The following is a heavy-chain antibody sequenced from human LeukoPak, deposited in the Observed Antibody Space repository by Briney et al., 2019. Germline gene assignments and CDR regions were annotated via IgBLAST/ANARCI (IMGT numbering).Heavy chain of an antibody. Sequence: SETLSLTCSVSDYSISSDYYWVWIRQPPGKGREWIGSIFHSGITHYNPSLKSRVTLSVDASKNQFSLKLNSVTAADTAVYYCARGVVIAPQTFDYWGQGTLVTVSS. J-gene: IGHJ4*02. V-gene: IGHV4-38-2*02. D-gene: IGHD2-21*01. CDR1: DYSISSDYY. CDR3: ARGVVIAPQTFDY. CDR2: IFHSGIT.